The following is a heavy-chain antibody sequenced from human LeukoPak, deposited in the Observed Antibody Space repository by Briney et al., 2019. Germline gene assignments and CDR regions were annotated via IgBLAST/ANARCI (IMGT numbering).Heavy chain of an antibody. D-gene: IGHD1-26*01. CDR2: MSSSRDYV. CDR1: GFTFNAYT. V-gene: IGHV3-21*01. J-gene: IGHJ4*02. CDR3: ARGLVGAAFDY. Sequence: GGSLGLSCGASGFTFNAYTMHWVRQVPGKGLDWVSSMSSSRDYVFYADSVKGRFTIFRDNANQSLDLEMSSLRGEDTAIYYCARGLVGAAFDYWGRGTLVTVSS.